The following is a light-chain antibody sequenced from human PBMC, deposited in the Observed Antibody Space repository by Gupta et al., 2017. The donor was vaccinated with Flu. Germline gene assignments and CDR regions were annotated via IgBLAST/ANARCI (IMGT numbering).Light chain of an antibody. Sequence: DIQLTQSPSFLSASVGDRVTITCRASQGSSSDLAWYQQKPGTAPKLLIYSASTLQSGVPSRFSGSGSGTEFTLTISSLQPEDFATYFCQQVNNFPRSFGQGTKMEIK. CDR2: SAS. J-gene: IGKJ2*04. CDR1: QGSSSD. V-gene: IGKV1-9*01. CDR3: QQVNNFPRS.